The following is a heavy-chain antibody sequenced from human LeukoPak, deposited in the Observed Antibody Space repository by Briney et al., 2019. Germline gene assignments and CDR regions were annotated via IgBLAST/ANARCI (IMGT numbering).Heavy chain of an antibody. D-gene: IGHD1-7*01. CDR1: GGSFSGYY. Sequence: MSSETLSLTCAVYGGSFSGYYWSWIRQPPGKGLEWIGEINHSGSTNYNPSLKSRVTISVDTSKNQFSLKLSSVTAADTAVYYCATELELRRRRPGLATNWFDPWGQGTLVTVSS. V-gene: IGHV4-34*01. CDR2: INHSGST. CDR3: ATELELRRRRPGLATNWFDP. J-gene: IGHJ5*02.